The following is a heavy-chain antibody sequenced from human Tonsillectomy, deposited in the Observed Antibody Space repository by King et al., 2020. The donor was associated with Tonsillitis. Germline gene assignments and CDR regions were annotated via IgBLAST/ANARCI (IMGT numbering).Heavy chain of an antibody. CDR2: ISGSGGSA. CDR1: GFTFSSYA. CDR3: AKHQRACSGGSCYSSFDY. V-gene: IGHV3-23*04. J-gene: IGHJ4*02. Sequence: VQLVESGGGLVQPGGSLRLSCAASGFTFSSYAMSWVRQAPGKGLEWVSDISGSGGSANYADSVKGRFTISRDNSKKTLILQMNSLRAEDTAVYYCAKHQRACSGGSCYSSFDYWGQGTLVTVSS. D-gene: IGHD2-15*01.